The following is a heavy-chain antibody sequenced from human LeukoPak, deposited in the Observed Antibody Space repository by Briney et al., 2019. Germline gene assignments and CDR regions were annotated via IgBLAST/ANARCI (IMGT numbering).Heavy chain of an antibody. V-gene: IGHV1-46*01. D-gene: IGHD6-13*01. CDR3: ARVSTSGIAAYYYYMDV. Sequence: ASVKVSCKASGYTFTSYYMHWVRQAPGQGLEWMGIINPSGGSTSYAQKFQGRVTMTTDTSTSTAYMELRSLRSDDTAVYYCARVSTSGIAAYYYYMDVWGKGTTVTISS. CDR1: GYTFTSYY. CDR2: INPSGGST. J-gene: IGHJ6*03.